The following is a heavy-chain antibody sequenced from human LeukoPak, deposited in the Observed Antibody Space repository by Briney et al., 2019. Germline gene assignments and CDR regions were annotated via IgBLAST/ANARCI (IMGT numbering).Heavy chain of an antibody. Sequence: SETLSLTCAVYGGSFSGYYRSWIRQPPGKGLEWIGEINHSGSTNYNPSLKSRVTISVDTSKNQFSLKLSSVTAADTAVYYCARGPKYYDILTGTRARGYWFDPWGQGTLVTVSS. CDR3: ARGPKYYDILTGTRARGYWFDP. CDR2: INHSGST. V-gene: IGHV4-34*01. J-gene: IGHJ5*02. D-gene: IGHD3-9*01. CDR1: GGSFSGYY.